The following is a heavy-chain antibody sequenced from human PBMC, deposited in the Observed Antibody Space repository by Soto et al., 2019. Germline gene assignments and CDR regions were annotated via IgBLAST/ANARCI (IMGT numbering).Heavy chain of an antibody. CDR1: GFTFSEHH. CDR3: SRAGIRTTPYYFDY. Sequence: EVQLVQSGGELVQPGGSLRLSCEASGFTFSEHHMDWVRQAPGKGLEWVGRIRNKAHGYTTEYAASVKGRFIISRDDSENSLNLYITSLKSEDTAVYYCSRAGIRTTPYYFDYWGQGTLVTVSS. D-gene: IGHD1-1*01. J-gene: IGHJ4*02. V-gene: IGHV3-72*01. CDR2: IRNKAHGYTT.